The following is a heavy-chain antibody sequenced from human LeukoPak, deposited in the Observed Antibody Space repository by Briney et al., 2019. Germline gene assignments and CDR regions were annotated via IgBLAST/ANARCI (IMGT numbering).Heavy chain of an antibody. J-gene: IGHJ4*01. CDR3: ARDYADYVGYFFFDY. V-gene: IGHV3-23*01. CDR2: ISDSGGST. CDR1: GFTFTKYA. D-gene: IGHD4-17*01. Sequence: GGSLRLSCAASGFTFTKYAMSWVRQAPGKGLEGVSSISDSGGSTDYADSAKGRFTVSRDNSKNTLYLQMNSLRAEDTAIYYCARDYADYVGYFFFDYWGQGTLVTVSS.